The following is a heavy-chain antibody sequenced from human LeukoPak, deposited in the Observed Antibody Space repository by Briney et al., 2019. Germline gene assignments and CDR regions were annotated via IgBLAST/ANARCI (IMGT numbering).Heavy chain of an antibody. V-gene: IGHV3-23*01. CDR3: AKDRWGNYGDYDCFDP. Sequence: PGGSLRLSCVGSGFTFRSHAMSWVRQAPEKGLEFVSGIYENGGTTYYADSVKGRFTISRDNSKKTLYLQMNSLRAEDTAVYYCAKDRWGNYGDYDCFDPWGQGTLVTVSS. D-gene: IGHD4-17*01. CDR1: GFTFRSHA. J-gene: IGHJ5*02. CDR2: IYENGGTT.